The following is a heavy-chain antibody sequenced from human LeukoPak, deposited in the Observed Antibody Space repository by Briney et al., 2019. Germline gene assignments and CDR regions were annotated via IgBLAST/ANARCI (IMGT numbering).Heavy chain of an antibody. D-gene: IGHD2-15*01. CDR2: IIPILGTA. CDR1: GGTFSTYA. Sequence: ASVKVSCKASGGTFSTYAISWVRQAPGQGLEWMGGIIPILGTANYAQKFQGRVTITADESTSTAYMELSSLRSEDTAVYYCARTPRTYYYHMDVWGKGTTVTISS. CDR3: ARTPRTYYYHMDV. J-gene: IGHJ6*03. V-gene: IGHV1-69*01.